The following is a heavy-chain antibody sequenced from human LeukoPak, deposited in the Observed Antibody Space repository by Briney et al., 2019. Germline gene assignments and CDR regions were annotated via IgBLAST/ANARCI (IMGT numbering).Heavy chain of an antibody. J-gene: IGHJ4*02. V-gene: IGHV4-39*01. CDR1: GGSISNTLYY. D-gene: IGHD3-10*01. CDR2: IYYSRST. Sequence: SETLSLTCTVSGGSISNTLYYWAWIRQPPGKGLESIGSIYYSRSTYYSPSLKSRVTISVDTSKNQFSLKLTSVTAADTAVYYCARRKGFGKGYFDSWGQGTLVTVSS. CDR3: ARRKGFGKGYFDS.